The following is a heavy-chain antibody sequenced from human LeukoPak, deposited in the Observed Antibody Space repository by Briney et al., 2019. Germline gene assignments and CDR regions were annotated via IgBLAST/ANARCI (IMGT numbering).Heavy chain of an antibody. J-gene: IGHJ4*02. V-gene: IGHV3-30*02. D-gene: IGHD6-13*01. Sequence: PGGSPRLSCAASGFTFSSYGMHWVRQAPGKGLEWVAFIRYDGSNKYYADSVKGRFTISRDNSKNTLYLQMNSLRAEDTAVYYCAKMPPAGQQRYSHDYWGQGTLVTVSS. CDR1: GFTFSSYG. CDR3: AKMPPAGQQRYSHDY. CDR2: IRYDGSNK.